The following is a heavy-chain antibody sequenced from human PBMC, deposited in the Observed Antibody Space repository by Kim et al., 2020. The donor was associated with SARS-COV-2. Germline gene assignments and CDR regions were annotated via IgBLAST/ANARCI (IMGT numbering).Heavy chain of an antibody. V-gene: IGHV3-21*01. CDR2: ISSSSSYI. CDR1: GFTFSSYS. Sequence: GGSLRLSCAASGFTFSSYSMNWVRQAPGKGLEWVSSISSSSSYIYYADSVKGRFTISRDNAKNSLYLQMNSLRAEDTAVYYCARADRPIAVAGNPWGSYGMDVWGQGTTVTVSS. CDR3: ARADRPIAVAGNPWGSYGMDV. D-gene: IGHD6-19*01. J-gene: IGHJ6*02.